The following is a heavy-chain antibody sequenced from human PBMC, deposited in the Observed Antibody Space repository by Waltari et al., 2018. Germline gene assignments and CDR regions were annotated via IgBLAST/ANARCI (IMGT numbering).Heavy chain of an antibody. D-gene: IGHD3-10*01. J-gene: IGHJ4*02. CDR3: ARGRENGSGSYLDY. CDR2: IYYSGST. V-gene: IGHV4-31*03. Sequence: QVQLQESGPGLVKPSQTRSLTCTVSGGSISSGGYYWRWIRQHPGKGLEWIGYIYYSGSTYYNPSLKSRVTISVDTSKNQFSLKLSSVTAADTAVYYCARGRENGSGSYLDYWGQGTLVTVSS. CDR1: GGSISSGGYY.